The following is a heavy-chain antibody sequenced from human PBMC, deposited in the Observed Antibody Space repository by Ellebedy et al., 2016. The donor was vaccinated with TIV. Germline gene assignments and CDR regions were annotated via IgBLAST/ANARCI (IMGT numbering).Heavy chain of an antibody. Sequence: GESLKISXEASGFSFRSYDMHWVRQATGKGLEWISAAGTSTDTYYAASVKGRFTISRENARNSLSLQMNSLTAGDTAMYYCVRSGRIAGAGNNGAFDLWGQGTLVTVSS. CDR2: AGTSTDT. CDR1: GFSFRSYD. V-gene: IGHV3-13*01. CDR3: VRSGRIAGAGNNGAFDL. D-gene: IGHD6-13*01. J-gene: IGHJ3*01.